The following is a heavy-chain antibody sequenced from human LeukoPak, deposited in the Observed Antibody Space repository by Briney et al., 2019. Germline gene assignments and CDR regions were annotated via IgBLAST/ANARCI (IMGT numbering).Heavy chain of an antibody. J-gene: IGHJ4*02. Sequence: PGGSLRLSCAASGFTFSSYGMHWVRQAPGKGLEWVAVMSYDGFTKYYADSVKGRFTISRDNSKNTLYLQMNSLRPEDTAVYYCARDRLPSHQDDFDYWGQGTLVTVSS. CDR2: MSYDGFTK. CDR3: ARDRLPSHQDDFDY. V-gene: IGHV3-30*03. D-gene: IGHD3-3*01. CDR1: GFTFSSYG.